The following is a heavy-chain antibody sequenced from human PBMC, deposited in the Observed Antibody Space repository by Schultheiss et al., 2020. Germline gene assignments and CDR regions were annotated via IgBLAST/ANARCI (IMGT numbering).Heavy chain of an antibody. D-gene: IGHD6-13*01. J-gene: IGHJ4*02. CDR3: ARLRVGFSQAADHFDY. V-gene: IGHV4-4*07. Sequence: SETLSLTCTVSGGSISSYYWSWIRQPAGKGLEWIGRIYTSGSTNYNPSLKSRVTMSVDTSKNQFSLKLSSVTAADTAVYYCARLRVGFSQAADHFDYWGQGTLVTVSS. CDR2: IYTSGST. CDR1: GGSISSYY.